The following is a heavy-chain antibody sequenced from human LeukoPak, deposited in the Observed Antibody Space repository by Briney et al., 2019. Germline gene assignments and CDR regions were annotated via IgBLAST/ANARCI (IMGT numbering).Heavy chain of an antibody. D-gene: IGHD2-15*01. CDR2: INDSGST. CDR3: ARPYCSRGSCYRDFDY. V-gene: IGHV4-34*01. J-gene: IGHJ4*02. CDR1: GGSLRDHY. Sequence: SETLSLTCAVSGGSLRDHYWCWIRQVPGKGLEWIGEINDSGSTNYNPSLEGRVTLSVDPSKNQFSLKMRSVTAADTSVYYCARPYCSRGSCYRDFDYWGQGTLVTVSS.